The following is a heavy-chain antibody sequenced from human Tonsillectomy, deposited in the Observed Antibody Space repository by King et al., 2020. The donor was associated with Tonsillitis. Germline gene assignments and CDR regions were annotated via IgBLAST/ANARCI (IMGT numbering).Heavy chain of an antibody. CDR1: GFTFSSYS. CDR2: ISSSSSYI. CDR3: ARDLDSGSNY. V-gene: IGHV3-21*01. J-gene: IGHJ4*02. D-gene: IGHD1-26*01. Sequence: VQLVESGGGLVKPGGSLRLSCAASGFTFSSYSMNWVRQAPGKGLEWVSSISSSSSYIYYADSVKGRFTISRDNANNSLYLQMKSLRAEDTAVYYCARDLDSGSNYWGQGTLVTVSS.